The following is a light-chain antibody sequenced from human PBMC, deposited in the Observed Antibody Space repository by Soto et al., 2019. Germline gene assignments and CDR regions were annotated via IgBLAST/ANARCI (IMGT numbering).Light chain of an antibody. CDR1: QDISNY. J-gene: IGKJ4*01. Sequence: DIQMTQSPSSLSASVGDRVTITCQASQDISNYFTWYQQKPGKAPKLLIYDASNLETGIPSRFSGSGSGTDFTFTISSLQPEDIATYYCQQYDNLLTFGGGTKVEIK. CDR3: QQYDNLLT. V-gene: IGKV1-33*01. CDR2: DAS.